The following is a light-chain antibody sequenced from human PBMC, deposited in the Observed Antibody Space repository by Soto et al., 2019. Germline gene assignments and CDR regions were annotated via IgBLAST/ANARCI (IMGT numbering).Light chain of an antibody. CDR2: GAS. CDR3: QQYGREPLFT. J-gene: IGKJ3*01. V-gene: IGKV3-20*01. Sequence: EIVLTQSPGTLSLSPGERATLSCRASQSVSSSYLAWYQQKPGQAPRLLIYGASSRATGIPARFSGSGSRTDLLLTISRLEPEDVAVYYCQQYGREPLFTFGPGTKVDLK. CDR1: QSVSSSY.